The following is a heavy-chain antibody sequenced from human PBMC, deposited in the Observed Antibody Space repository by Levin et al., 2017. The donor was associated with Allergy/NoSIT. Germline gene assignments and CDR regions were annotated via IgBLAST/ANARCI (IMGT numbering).Heavy chain of an antibody. Sequence: PGGSLRLSCAASGFTFSSYEMNWVRQAPGKGLEWVSYISSSGSTIYYADSVKGRFTISRDNAKNSLYLQMNSLRAEDTAVYYCARSLSYDSSGYPTFNFDYWGQGTLVTVSS. CDR1: GFTFSSYE. CDR3: ARSLSYDSSGYPTFNFDY. D-gene: IGHD3-22*01. V-gene: IGHV3-48*03. J-gene: IGHJ4*02. CDR2: ISSSGSTI.